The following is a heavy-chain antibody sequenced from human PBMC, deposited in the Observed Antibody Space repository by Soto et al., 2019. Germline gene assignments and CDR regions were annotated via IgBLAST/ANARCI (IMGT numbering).Heavy chain of an antibody. CDR1: GFTFTSVA. CDR3: ARRLTKTVSALGY. V-gene: IGHV3-30*09. Sequence: GGSLRLSCSASGFTFTSVAIHWVRQAPGKGLEWVAVISENGVNKYSAESVRGRFVISRDNSKNTVELEMNSLRPEDTAIYFCARRLTKTVSALGYWGQGTLVTVSS. CDR2: ISENGVNK. J-gene: IGHJ4*02. D-gene: IGHD2-8*01.